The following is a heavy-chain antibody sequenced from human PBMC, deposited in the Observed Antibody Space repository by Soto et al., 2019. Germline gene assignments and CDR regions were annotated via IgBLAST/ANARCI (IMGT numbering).Heavy chain of an antibody. J-gene: IGHJ5*02. V-gene: IGHV1-18*04. CDR2: ISTFHGNA. CDR3: SRLQGYSSGWYTT. D-gene: IGHD6-19*01. Sequence: QVQLVQSGPEVKKPGASVKVSCKTSGYTFSSHGISWVRQAPGLGLECMGWISTFHGNAHYAESLQDRVTMTIDTSTSTAYLELTSLTSDDTGVYFCSRLQGYSSGWYTTWGQGTLVTVSS. CDR1: GYTFSSHG.